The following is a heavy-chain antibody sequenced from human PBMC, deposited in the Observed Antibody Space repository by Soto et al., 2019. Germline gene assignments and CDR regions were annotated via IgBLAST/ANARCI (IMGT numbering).Heavy chain of an antibody. J-gene: IGHJ4*02. V-gene: IGHV1-2*04. D-gene: IGHD5-18*01. CDR2: INPNSGGT. CDR1: GFTFTGYY. CDR3: ARCRDSYGRNPFDY. Sequence: VQLVESGGGLVQPGGSLRLSCAASGFTFTGYYMHWVRQAPGQGLEWMGWINPNSGGTNYAQKFQGWVTMTRDTSISTAYMELSRLRSDDTAVYYCARCRDSYGRNPFDYWGQGTLVTVSS.